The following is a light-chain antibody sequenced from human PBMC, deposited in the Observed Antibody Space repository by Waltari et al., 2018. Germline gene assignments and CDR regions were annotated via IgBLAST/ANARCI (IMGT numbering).Light chain of an antibody. CDR2: GAS. V-gene: IGKV3-20*01. Sequence: EIVLTQSPGTLSLSPGERATLSCRASQSVRGSLAWYQQKAGQAPRLLIYGASSRATGIPDRFSGIGSGTDFSLTISRLEPEDFAVYYCQHYVRLPATFGQGTKVEI. CDR1: QSVRGS. CDR3: QHYVRLPAT. J-gene: IGKJ1*01.